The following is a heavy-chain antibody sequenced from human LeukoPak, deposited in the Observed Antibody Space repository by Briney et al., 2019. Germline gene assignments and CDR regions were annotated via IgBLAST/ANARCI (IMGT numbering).Heavy chain of an antibody. V-gene: IGHV4-59*08. CDR2: VFHSGTT. J-gene: IGHJ3*01. D-gene: IGHD1-1*01. CDR3: TRLMGTVVQALET. Sequence: PSETLPLTCNASSDSISGQFIRWIMQTPGKGLEWIGYVFHSGTTNYSPSLKSRVTISLDTSKKQFYLRLASVTAADTALYYCTRLMGTVVQALETRGRGTVVSVSS. CDR1: SDSISGQF.